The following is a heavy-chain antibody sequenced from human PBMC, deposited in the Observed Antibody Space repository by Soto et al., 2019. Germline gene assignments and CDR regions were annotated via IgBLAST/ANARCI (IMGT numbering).Heavy chain of an antibody. CDR1: GFTFSSYG. J-gene: IGHJ3*02. CDR2: IWYDGSNK. CDR3: ARDFRGTFGGVIAKGGAFDI. Sequence: GGSLRLSCAASGFTFSSYGMHWVRQAPGKGLEWVAVIWYDGSNKYYADSVKGRFTISRDNSKNTLYLQMNSLRAEDTAVYYCARDFRGTFGGVIAKGGAFDIWGQGTMVTVSS. V-gene: IGHV3-33*01. D-gene: IGHD3-16*02.